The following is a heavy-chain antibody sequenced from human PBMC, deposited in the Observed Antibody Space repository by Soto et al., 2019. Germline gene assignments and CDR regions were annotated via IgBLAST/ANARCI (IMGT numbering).Heavy chain of an antibody. D-gene: IGHD6-19*01. V-gene: IGHV5-51*01. Sequence: GESLKISCKGSGYSFTSYWIGWVRQMPGKGLEWMGIIYPGDSDTRYSPSFQGQVTISADKSISTAYLQWSSLKASDTAMYYCARSRRGAYSSGWYSPSGYYNYGIDVWGQGTMVTVSS. CDR3: ARSRRGAYSSGWYSPSGYYNYGIDV. CDR2: IYPGDSDT. J-gene: IGHJ6*02. CDR1: GYSFTSYW.